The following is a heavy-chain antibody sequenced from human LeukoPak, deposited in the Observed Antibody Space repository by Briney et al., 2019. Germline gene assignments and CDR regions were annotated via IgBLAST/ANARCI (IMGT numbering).Heavy chain of an antibody. CDR1: GYTFSSYV. D-gene: IGHD2-21*02. CDR2: INAGNGNT. CDR3: AREYCGGDCHFDY. Sequence: ASVKVSCKASGYTFSSYVMHWVRQAPGQRLEWMGWINAGNGNTKYSQKFQGRVTITRDTSASTAYMELSSLRSEDTAVYYCAREYCGGDCHFDYWGQGTLVTVSS. J-gene: IGHJ4*02. V-gene: IGHV1-3*01.